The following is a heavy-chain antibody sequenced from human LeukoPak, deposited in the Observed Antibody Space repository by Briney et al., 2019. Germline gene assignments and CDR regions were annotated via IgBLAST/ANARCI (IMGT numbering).Heavy chain of an antibody. CDR3: ARVDGDYRGYFDY. Sequence: SETLSLTCTVSGGSVNNYYWSWIRQPPGKGLEWIGNIFSSGSTNYNPSSQSRVTISVDASRNQFSPKLSSVPAADTAAYYGARVDGDYRGYFDYWGQGTLVTVSS. D-gene: IGHD4-17*01. CDR2: IFSSGST. J-gene: IGHJ4*02. V-gene: IGHV4-59*02. CDR1: GGSVNNYY.